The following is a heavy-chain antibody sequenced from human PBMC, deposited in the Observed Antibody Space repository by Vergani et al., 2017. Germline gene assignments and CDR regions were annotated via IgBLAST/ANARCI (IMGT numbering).Heavy chain of an antibody. CDR3: ARGQRGYYDFWSGYSHMDV. V-gene: IGHV3-23*01. Sequence: EMQLWESGGGLVKPGGSLRLSCVGSGFSFGNYAMSWVRQAPGKGLEWVAAIGGGGFGTFHADSVKGRFTVSRDNSKNTLYLQMNSLRAEDTAVYYCARGQRGYYDFWSGYSHMDVWGKGTTVTVSS. CDR1: GFSFGNYA. J-gene: IGHJ6*03. CDR2: IGGGGFGT. D-gene: IGHD3-3*01.